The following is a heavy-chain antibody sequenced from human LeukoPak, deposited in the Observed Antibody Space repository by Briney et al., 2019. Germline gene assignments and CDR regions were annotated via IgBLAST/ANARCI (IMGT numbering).Heavy chain of an antibody. CDR1: GYTFTSYG. CDR3: VRDAIVIVAVARGRFDP. V-gene: IGHV1-18*01. Sequence: ASVKVSCKASGYTFTSYGISWVRQAPGQGLEWMGWISVYNGNTKYAQKFQGRVTMTTDTSTNTAYMELRSLRSDDTAVYYCVRDAIVIVAVARGRFDPWGQGTLVTVSS. D-gene: IGHD2-2*01. CDR2: ISVYNGNT. J-gene: IGHJ5*02.